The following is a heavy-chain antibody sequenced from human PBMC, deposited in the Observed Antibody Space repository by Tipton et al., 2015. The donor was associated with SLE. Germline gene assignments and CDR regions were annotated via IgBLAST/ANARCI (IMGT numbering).Heavy chain of an antibody. Sequence: QSGAEVKKPGASVKVSCKASGYTFTSYGISWVRQAPGQGLEWMGWINTNTGNPTYAQGFTGRFVFSLDTSVTTAYLQISSLKAEDTAVYYCARDLYDTSGYYLHYWGQGTLVTVSS. CDR1: GYTFTSYG. CDR3: ARDLYDTSGYYLHY. J-gene: IGHJ4*02. CDR2: INTNTGNP. D-gene: IGHD3-22*01. V-gene: IGHV7-4-1*02.